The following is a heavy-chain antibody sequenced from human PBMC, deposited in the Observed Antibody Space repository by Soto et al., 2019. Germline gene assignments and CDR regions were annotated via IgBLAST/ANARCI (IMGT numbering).Heavy chain of an antibody. Sequence: SETRCLTCAVPGGSISRNNWWSWVRQPPGKGLEWIGEIFHSGSTHYSPSLKSRVTISVDKSKKYFSLNLTSVTAADTAVYYCARVYSGSYSDSWGQGTLVTVSS. J-gene: IGHJ4*02. CDR1: GGSISRNNW. CDR3: ARVYSGSYSDS. D-gene: IGHD1-26*01. CDR2: IFHSGST. V-gene: IGHV4-4*02.